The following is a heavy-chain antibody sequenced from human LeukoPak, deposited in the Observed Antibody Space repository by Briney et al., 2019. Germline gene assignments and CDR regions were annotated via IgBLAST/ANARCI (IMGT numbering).Heavy chain of an antibody. D-gene: IGHD3-22*01. CDR2: ISGSGGST. J-gene: IGHJ4*02. CDR3: AKGTGGGGYDSIGYYPAYL. V-gene: IGHV3-23*01. Sequence: GGSLRLSCAASGFTFSSHAMNWVRQAPGKGLEWVSTISGSGGSTYYADSVKGRFTISRDNSKNTLYLQMNSLRGEDTAVYYCAKGTGGGGYDSIGYYPAYLWGQGTLVTVSS. CDR1: GFTFSSHA.